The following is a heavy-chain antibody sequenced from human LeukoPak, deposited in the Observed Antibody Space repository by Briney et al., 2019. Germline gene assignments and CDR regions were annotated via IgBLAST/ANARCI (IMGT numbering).Heavy chain of an antibody. CDR3: AREATLGKSGGHVRTWFDP. Sequence: SETLSLTCTVSGGSISSSSYYWGWIRQPPGKGLEWIGSIYYSGSTYYNPSLKSRVTISVDTSKNQFSLKLSSVTAADTAVYYCAREATLGKSGGHVRTWFDPWGQGTLVTVSS. D-gene: IGHD3-10*02. J-gene: IGHJ5*02. CDR1: GGSISSSSYY. V-gene: IGHV4-39*07. CDR2: IYYSGST.